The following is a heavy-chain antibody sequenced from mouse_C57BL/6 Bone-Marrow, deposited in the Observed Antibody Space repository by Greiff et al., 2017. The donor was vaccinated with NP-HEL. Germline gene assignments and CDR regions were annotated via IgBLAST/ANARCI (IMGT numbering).Heavy chain of an antibody. V-gene: IGHV2-9-1*01. CDR2: IWPGGGT. J-gene: IGHJ2*01. D-gene: IGHD2-1*01. CDR3: ARKDGNLGYYFDY. CDR1: GFSLTSYA. Sequence: VKLVESGPGLVAPSQSLSITCTVSGFSLTSYAISWVRQPPGKGLEWLGVIWPGGGTNYNSALKSRMSICKENSKSEVFLKMNSLQTDDTARYYGARKDGNLGYYFDYGGQGTTLTVSS.